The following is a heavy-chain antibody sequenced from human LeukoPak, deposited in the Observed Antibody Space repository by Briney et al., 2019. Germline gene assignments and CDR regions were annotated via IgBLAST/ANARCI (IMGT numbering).Heavy chain of an antibody. V-gene: IGHV3-7*04. CDR1: GFTFTTYW. CDR2: IKQDGSEK. D-gene: IGHD3-10*01. J-gene: IGHJ4*02. Sequence: GSLRLSCAASGFTFTTYWMAWVRQAPGKGLEWVANIKQDGSEKYYVDSVKGRFTISRDNAENSLYLQMNSLRAEDTAVYYCARDSDGVLDYWGQGTLVTASS. CDR3: ARDSDGVLDY.